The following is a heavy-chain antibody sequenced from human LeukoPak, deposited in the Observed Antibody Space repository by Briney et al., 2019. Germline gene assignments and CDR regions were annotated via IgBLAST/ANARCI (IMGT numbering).Heavy chain of an antibody. Sequence: SETLSLTCAVYGGSFSGYYWSWIRQPPGKGLEWVGEINHSGSTNYNPSLKSRVTISVDTSKNQFSLKLSSVTAADTAVYYCARGARDFSETYYYYYYMDVWGKGTTVTVSS. CDR3: ARGARDFSETYYYYYYMDV. D-gene: IGHD2/OR15-2a*01. J-gene: IGHJ6*03. V-gene: IGHV4-34*01. CDR1: GGSFSGYY. CDR2: INHSGST.